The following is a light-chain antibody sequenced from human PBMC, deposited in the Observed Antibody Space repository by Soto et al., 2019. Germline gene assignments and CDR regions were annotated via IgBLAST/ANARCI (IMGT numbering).Light chain of an antibody. CDR2: DAS. Sequence: DIQMTQAPSTLSASVGDRVTITCRASQNIRSRLVWFQQKPGKAPKLLIYDASSLESGVPQRFSGSGSGTEFTLTINSLQPDDFATYYCQQYNSYSPKTFGQGT. J-gene: IGKJ1*01. V-gene: IGKV1-5*01. CDR3: QQYNSYSPKT. CDR1: QNIRSR.